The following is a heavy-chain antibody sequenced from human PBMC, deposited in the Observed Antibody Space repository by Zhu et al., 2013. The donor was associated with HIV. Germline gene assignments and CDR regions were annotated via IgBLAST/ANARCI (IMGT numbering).Heavy chain of an antibody. D-gene: IGHD6-6*01. V-gene: IGHV1-18*04. CDR3: ARDPALTTARPNYYYYMDV. J-gene: IGHJ6*03. Sequence: QVQLVQSGTEVKKPGAQXGSPVRLLDTPSPPTIYTGCDGPLGQGLEWMGWINPKNGNTNYAQKLQGRVTMTTDTSTSTAYMELRSLRSDDTAVYYCARDPALTTARPNYYYYMDVWGKGTTVTVSS. CDR1: DTPSPPT. CDR2: INPKNGNT.